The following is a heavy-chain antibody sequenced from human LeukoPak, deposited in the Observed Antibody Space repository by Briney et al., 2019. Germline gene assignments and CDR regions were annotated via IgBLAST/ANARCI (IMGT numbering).Heavy chain of an antibody. Sequence: PSETLSLTCTVSGASISGYYWSWIRQPPGKGLEWIGYIYYSGSTNYNPSLKSRVTISVDTSKNQFSLKLSSVTAADTAVYYCAVGYCSSTSCSEPYYFDYWGQGTLVTVSS. CDR2: IYYSGST. CDR1: GASISGYY. J-gene: IGHJ4*02. D-gene: IGHD2-2*01. V-gene: IGHV4-59*01. CDR3: AVGYCSSTSCSEPYYFDY.